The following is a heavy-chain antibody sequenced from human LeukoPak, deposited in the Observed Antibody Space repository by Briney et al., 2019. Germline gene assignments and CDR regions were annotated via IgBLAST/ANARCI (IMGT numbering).Heavy chain of an antibody. V-gene: IGHV3-53*01. CDR3: ATSGGSNWFFDY. J-gene: IGHJ4*02. CDR1: GFTVSSNY. Sequence: GGSLRLSCAASGFTVSSNYMSWVRQGPGEGVEWVSLIYSDGSTYYADSVKGRFAISRDNSKNTLYLQMNSLRAEDTAVYYCATSGGSNWFFDYWGQGTLVTVSS. D-gene: IGHD6-13*01. CDR2: IYSDGST.